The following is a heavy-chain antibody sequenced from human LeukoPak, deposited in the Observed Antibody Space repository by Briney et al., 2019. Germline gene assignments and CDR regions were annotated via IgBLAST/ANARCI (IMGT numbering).Heavy chain of an antibody. J-gene: IGHJ4*02. Sequence: SGPTLVNPTQTLTLTCTFSGFSLSTSGVGVGWIRQPPGKALEWLALIYWDDDKRYSPSLKSRLTITKDTFKNQVVLTMTNMDPVDTATYYCARIAYCSGGSCYLGFDYWGQGTLVTVSS. CDR2: IYWDDDK. D-gene: IGHD2-15*01. V-gene: IGHV2-5*02. CDR1: GFSLSTSGVG. CDR3: ARIAYCSGGSCYLGFDY.